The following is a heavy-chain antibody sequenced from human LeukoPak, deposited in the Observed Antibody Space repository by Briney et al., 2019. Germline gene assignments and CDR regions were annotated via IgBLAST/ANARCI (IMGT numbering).Heavy chain of an antibody. CDR1: GYTFTAYY. V-gene: IGHV1-2*02. D-gene: IGHD6-19*01. CDR2: IKPDSGSS. Sequence: ASVKVSCTASGYTFTAYYIHWLRQAPGQGPEWVGWIKPDSGSSHYAQKFQGRVTMTRDTSSNSAYMDLTSLKSDDTALYYCARARVPIAVAGLYYFDYWGQGALVTVSS. J-gene: IGHJ4*02. CDR3: ARARVPIAVAGLYYFDY.